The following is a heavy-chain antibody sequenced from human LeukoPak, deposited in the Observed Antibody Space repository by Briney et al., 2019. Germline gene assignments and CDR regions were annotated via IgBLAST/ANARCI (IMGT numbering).Heavy chain of an antibody. CDR2: IYYSGST. CDR1: GGSISSYY. V-gene: IGHV4-59*12. CDR3: ARYGDNSYYFDY. D-gene: IGHD4-23*01. Sequence: PSETLSLTCTVSGGSISSYYWSWIRQPPGKGLEWIGYIYYSGSTNYNPSLKSRVTISVDTSKNQFSLKLSSVTAADTAVYYCARYGDNSYYFDYWGQGALVTVSS. J-gene: IGHJ4*02.